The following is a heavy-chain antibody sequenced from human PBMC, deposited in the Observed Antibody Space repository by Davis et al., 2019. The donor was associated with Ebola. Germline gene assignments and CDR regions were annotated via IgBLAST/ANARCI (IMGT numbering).Heavy chain of an antibody. CDR3: AKVGAYSYGTGTDAFDI. J-gene: IGHJ3*02. D-gene: IGHD5-18*01. CDR1: GYTFTSYW. CDR2: IYPGDSDT. V-gene: IGHV5-51*01. Sequence: GESLKISCKGSGYTFTSYWIGWVRQMPGKGLEWMGIIYPGDSDTRYSPSFQGQVTISADKSISTAYLQWSSLKASDTAMYYCAKVGAYSYGTGTDAFDIWGQGTMVTVSS.